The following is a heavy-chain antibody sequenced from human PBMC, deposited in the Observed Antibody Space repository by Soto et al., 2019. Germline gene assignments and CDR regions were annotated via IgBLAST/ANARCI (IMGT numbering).Heavy chain of an antibody. V-gene: IGHV1-18*01. Sequence: QPQLVQSGPEVKKAGASVKVSCQASGYTFTTHGISWVRQAPGQGLEWMGWITTYNGNTNYAQKLPGRTTLTADTSTSTAYMELRSLRSDGTAVYYCARVGLACSGGSCYYAYYFDYWGQGTLVTVSS. CDR1: GYTFTTHG. CDR3: ARVGLACSGGSCYYAYYFDY. CDR2: ITTYNGNT. J-gene: IGHJ4*02. D-gene: IGHD2-15*01.